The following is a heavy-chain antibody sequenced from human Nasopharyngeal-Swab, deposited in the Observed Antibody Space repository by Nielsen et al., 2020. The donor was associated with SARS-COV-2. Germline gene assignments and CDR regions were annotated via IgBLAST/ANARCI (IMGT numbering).Heavy chain of an antibody. V-gene: IGHV3-23*01. CDR3: AGESGPNGFDI. CDR1: GFTFSNYA. D-gene: IGHD2-15*01. J-gene: IGHJ3*02. Sequence: GESLKISCAASGFTFSNYAMSWVRQAPGKGLEWVSTINNRGDDTHYVDSVRGRFTVSRDNSKNTLYLQMNNLRVEDTALYYCAGESGPNGFDIWGQGAMITVSS. CDR2: INNRGDDT.